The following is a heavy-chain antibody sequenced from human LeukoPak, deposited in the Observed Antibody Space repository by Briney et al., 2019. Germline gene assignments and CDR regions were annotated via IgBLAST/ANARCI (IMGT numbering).Heavy chain of an antibody. CDR2: ISGSGGST. CDR3: AKDQRDCSSTSCYSY. D-gene: IGHD2-2*01. V-gene: IGHV3-23*01. J-gene: IGHJ4*02. Sequence: GGSLRLSCAASGFTFSSYAMSWVRQAPGKWLEWVSAISGSGGSTYYADSVKGRFTISRDNSKNTLYLQMNSLRAEDTAVYYCAKDQRDCSSTSCYSYWGQGTLVTVSS. CDR1: GFTFSSYA.